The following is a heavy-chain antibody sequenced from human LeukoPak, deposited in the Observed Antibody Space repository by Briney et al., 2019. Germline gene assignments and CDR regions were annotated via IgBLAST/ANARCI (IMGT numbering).Heavy chain of an antibody. CDR1: GFTFSSYA. J-gene: IGHJ4*02. Sequence: GGSLRLSCAASGFTFSSYAMDWVRQAPGKGLEWVSGIFGSGGSTHYADSVKGRFTISRDNSKNTVYLQMNSLRAEDTAVYYCAKTTTGYSSGRFPGWPVDYWGQGTLVTVSS. CDR3: AKTTTGYSSGRFPGWPVDY. D-gene: IGHD6-19*01. V-gene: IGHV3-23*01. CDR2: IFGSGGST.